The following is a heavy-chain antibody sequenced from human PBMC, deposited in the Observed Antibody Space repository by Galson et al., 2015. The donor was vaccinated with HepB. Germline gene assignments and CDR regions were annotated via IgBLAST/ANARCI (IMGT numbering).Heavy chain of an antibody. Sequence: SVKVSCKVSGYTLTELSMHWVRQAPGQGLEWMGGIIPIFGTANYAQKFQGRVTITADESTSTAYMELSSLRSEDTAVYYCARVVGGVGAWGQGTLVTVSS. D-gene: IGHD3-10*01. CDR3: ARVVGGVGA. CDR1: GYTLTELS. J-gene: IGHJ5*02. CDR2: IIPIFGTA. V-gene: IGHV1-69*13.